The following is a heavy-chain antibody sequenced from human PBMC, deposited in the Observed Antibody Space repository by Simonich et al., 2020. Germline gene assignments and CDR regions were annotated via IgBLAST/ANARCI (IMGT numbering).Heavy chain of an antibody. V-gene: IGHV4-38-2*01. CDR1: GYSISSGYY. J-gene: IGHJ6*02. Sequence: QVQLQESGPGLVKPSETLSLTCAVSGYSISSGYYWGGIRQPPGKGLGWIGSIYHRGSTYYNPSLKSRVTISVDTSKNQFSLKLSSVTAADTAVYYCARVGYSNYYYYGMDVWGQGTTVTVSS. CDR2: IYHRGST. CDR3: ARVGYSNYYYYGMDV. D-gene: IGHD6-13*01.